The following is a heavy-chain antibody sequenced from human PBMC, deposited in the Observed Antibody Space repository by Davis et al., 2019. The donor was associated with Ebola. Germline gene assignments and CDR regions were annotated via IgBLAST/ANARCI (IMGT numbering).Heavy chain of an antibody. J-gene: IGHJ4*02. CDR3: AGATFGYNSGWYADY. D-gene: IGHD6-19*01. CDR1: GFTLTNYA. CDR2: VHGGNGNT. V-gene: IGHV1-3*01. Sequence: AASVKVSCKASGFTLTNYAIHWVRQAPGQRLEWMGWVHGGNGNTKYSQRFQGRVTITTDTSASTVYLDLTSLRSDDTAVFYCAGATFGYNSGWYADYWGPGSLVTVSS.